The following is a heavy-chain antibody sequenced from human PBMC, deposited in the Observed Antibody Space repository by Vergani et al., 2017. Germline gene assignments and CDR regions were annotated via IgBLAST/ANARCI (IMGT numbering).Heavy chain of an antibody. CDR1: GFTFSNSA. Sequence: VHLLESGGGLVQSGGSLRLSCAASGFTFSNSAVSWIRQAPGKGLEWVSYISSSGSTIYYADSVKGRFTISRDNAKNSLYLQMNSLRAEDTAVYYCARVSRIQLWLWDYWGQGTLVTVSS. CDR3: ARVSRIQLWLWDY. V-gene: IGHV3-11*04. CDR2: ISSSGSTI. D-gene: IGHD5-18*01. J-gene: IGHJ4*02.